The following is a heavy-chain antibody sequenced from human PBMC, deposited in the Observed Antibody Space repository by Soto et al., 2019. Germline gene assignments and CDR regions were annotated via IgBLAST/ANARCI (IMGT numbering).Heavy chain of an antibody. CDR1: GFIFSNSA. CDR3: AREVASYDRSGFFDY. D-gene: IGHD3-22*01. CDR2: ISYDGNNK. J-gene: IGHJ4*02. V-gene: IGHV3-30-3*01. Sequence: GGSLRLSCAGSGFIFSNSAFHWVRQAPGKGLEWVALISYDGNNKYYADSVKGRFTISRDNSKNTLYLQMHSLRADDTAVYYCAREVASYDRSGFFDYWGQGALVTVS.